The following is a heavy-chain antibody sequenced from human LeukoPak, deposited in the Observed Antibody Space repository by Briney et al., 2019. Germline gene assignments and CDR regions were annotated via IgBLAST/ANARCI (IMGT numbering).Heavy chain of an antibody. CDR2: IYYNGST. CDR3: ARVTGYYYYYYYMDV. V-gene: IGHV4-39*07. CDR1: GGSISSSSYY. Sequence: SETLSLTCTVSGGSISSSSYYWGWIRQPPGKGLEWIGSIYYNGSTYYNPSLKSRVTISVDTSKNQFSLKLSSVTAADTAVYYCARVTGYYYYYYYMDVWGKGTTVTVSS. D-gene: IGHD7-27*01. J-gene: IGHJ6*03.